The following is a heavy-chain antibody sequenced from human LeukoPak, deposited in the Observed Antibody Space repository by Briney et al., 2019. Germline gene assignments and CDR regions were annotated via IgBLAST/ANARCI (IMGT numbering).Heavy chain of an antibody. J-gene: IGHJ5*02. Sequence: ASVKVSCKASGYTFTSYDINWVRQATGQGLEWMGWMNPNSGNTGYAQKFQGRVTMTRNTSISTAYMELSSLRSEDTAVYYCARNGIWSSGRSDWFDPWGQGTLVTVSS. D-gene: IGHD6-25*01. CDR2: MNPNSGNT. CDR3: ARNGIWSSGRSDWFDP. CDR1: GYTFTSYD. V-gene: IGHV1-8*01.